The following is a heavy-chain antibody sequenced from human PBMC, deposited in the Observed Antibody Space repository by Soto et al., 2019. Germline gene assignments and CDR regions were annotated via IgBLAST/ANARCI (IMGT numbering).Heavy chain of an antibody. CDR2: ISYDGSNK. CDR1: GCLLSRCA. Sequence: SLRLRCAGSGCLLSRCAMLWVLQAPGKGLEWVAVISYDGSNKYYADSVKGRFTISRDNSKNTLYLQMNSLRAEDTAVYYCAKDRDSSGWYRFHFDAFDIWGQGT. D-gene: IGHD6-19*01. CDR3: AKDRDSSGWYRFHFDAFDI. J-gene: IGHJ3*02. V-gene: IGHV3-30*18.